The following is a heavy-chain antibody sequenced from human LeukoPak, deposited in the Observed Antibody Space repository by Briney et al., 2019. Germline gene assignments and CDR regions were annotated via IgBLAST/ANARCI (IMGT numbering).Heavy chain of an antibody. Sequence: GGSLRLSCAASGFTFSSYWMSWVRQAPGKGLEWVANIKQDGSERYYVDSVKGRFTISRDNAKNSLYLQMNSLRAEDTAVYYCASRYCISGTCYIYHWGQGTLVTVSS. D-gene: IGHD2-15*01. CDR3: ASRYCISGTCYIYH. V-gene: IGHV3-7*01. CDR2: IKQDGSER. J-gene: IGHJ5*02. CDR1: GFTFSSYW.